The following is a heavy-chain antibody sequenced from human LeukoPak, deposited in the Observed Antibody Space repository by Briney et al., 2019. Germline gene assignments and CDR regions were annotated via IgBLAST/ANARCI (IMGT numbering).Heavy chain of an antibody. V-gene: IGHV6-1*01. CDR3: ARGVSNSFDL. D-gene: IGHD4-11*01. CDR1: GDSVSNNSVA. CDR2: TYYRSMWYH. Sequence: SQTLSLTFAISGDSVSNNSVAWDWIRQSPSRGLEWPGRTYYRSMWYHDYAASVISRITITPDTSKNQFSLHLNSVTPEDTAVYYCARGVSNSFDLWGQGTLVTVSS. J-gene: IGHJ4*02.